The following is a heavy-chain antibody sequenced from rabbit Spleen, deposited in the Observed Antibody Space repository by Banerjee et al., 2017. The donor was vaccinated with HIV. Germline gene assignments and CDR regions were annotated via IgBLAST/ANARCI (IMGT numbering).Heavy chain of an antibody. Sequence: QSLEESGGGLVQPEGSLTLTCTASGFSFSSSYYMCWVRQAPGKGLEWIGCIYADSSGYTYYASWAKGRFTISKTSSTTVTLQMTSLTAADTATYFCARGPATADSYYFTLWGPGTLVTVS. D-gene: IGHD4-2*01. CDR3: ARGPATADSYYFTL. CDR1: GFSFSSSYY. CDR2: IYADSSGYT. J-gene: IGHJ4*01. V-gene: IGHV1S40*01.